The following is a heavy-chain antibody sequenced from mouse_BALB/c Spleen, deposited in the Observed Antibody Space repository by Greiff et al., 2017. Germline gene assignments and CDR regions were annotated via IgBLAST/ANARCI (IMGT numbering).Heavy chain of an antibody. J-gene: IGHJ3*01. CDR1: GYAFTNYL. CDR2: INPGSGGT. Sequence: LQESGAELVRPGTSVKVSCKASGYAFTNYLIEWVKQRPGQGLEWIGVINPGSGGTNYNEKFKGKATLTADKSSSTAYMQLSSLTSDDSAVYFCARSGGSYGNCPWFAYWGQGTLVTVSA. D-gene: IGHD2-1*01. V-gene: IGHV1-54*03. CDR3: ARSGGSYGNCPWFAY.